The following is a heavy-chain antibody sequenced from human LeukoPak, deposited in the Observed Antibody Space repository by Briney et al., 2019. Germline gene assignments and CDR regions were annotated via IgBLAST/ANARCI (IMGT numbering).Heavy chain of an antibody. D-gene: IGHD2-2*01. CDR1: GYTFTSYA. CDR2: MNPDSGAT. CDR3: ARRDFADQLDS. J-gene: IGHJ4*02. V-gene: IGHV1-2*02. Sequence: ASVKVSCKASGYTFTSYAMNWVRQAPGHGLEWMGWMNPDSGATNYAQKFQGRVTLTRDTSINTGYMELTGLTSDDTAVYYCARRDFADQLDSWGQGSLVIVSS.